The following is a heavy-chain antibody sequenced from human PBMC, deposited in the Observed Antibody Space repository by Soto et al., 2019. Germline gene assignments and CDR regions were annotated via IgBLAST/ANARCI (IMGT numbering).Heavy chain of an antibody. CDR1: GFTFSSYG. CDR2: IWYDGSNK. D-gene: IGHD4-17*01. J-gene: IGHJ4*02. V-gene: IGHV3-33*01. Sequence: QVQLVESGGGVVQPGRSLRLSCAASGFTFSSYGMHWVRQAPGKGLEWVAVIWYDGSNKYYADSVKGRFTISRDNSKNTPYLQMNSLRAEDTAVYYCAIITTVTTGFDYWGQGTLVTVSS. CDR3: AIITTVTTGFDY.